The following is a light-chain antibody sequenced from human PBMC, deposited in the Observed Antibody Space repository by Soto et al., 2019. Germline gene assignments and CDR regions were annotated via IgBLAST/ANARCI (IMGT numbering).Light chain of an antibody. CDR3: QHYNSYSEA. J-gene: IGKJ1*01. V-gene: IGKV1-5*03. Sequence: DIQMTQSPSTLSASVGDRVTITCRASQTISSWLAWYQQKPGKAPTLLICKASTLKSGVPSRFSGSGSGTEFTLTISSLWADDFATYYCQHYNSYSEAFGQGTKVEL. CDR1: QTISSW. CDR2: KAS.